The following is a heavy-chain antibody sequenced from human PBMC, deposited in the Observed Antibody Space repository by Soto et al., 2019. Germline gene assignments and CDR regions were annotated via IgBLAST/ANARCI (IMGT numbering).Heavy chain of an antibody. CDR3: AKDDYSNYVLGGMDV. V-gene: IGHV3-30*18. J-gene: IGHJ6*02. D-gene: IGHD4-4*01. Sequence: GGSLRLSCAASGFTFSSYGLHWVRQAPGKGLEWVAVISYDGSNKYYADSVKGRFTISRDNSKNTLYLQMNSLRAEDTAVYYGAKDDYSNYVLGGMDVWGQGTTVTVSS. CDR1: GFTFSSYG. CDR2: ISYDGSNK.